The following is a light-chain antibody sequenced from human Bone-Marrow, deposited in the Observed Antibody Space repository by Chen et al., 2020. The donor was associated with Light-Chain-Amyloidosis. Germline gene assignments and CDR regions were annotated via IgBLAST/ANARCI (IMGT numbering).Light chain of an antibody. CDR2: RDT. CDR1: DLPTKY. CDR3: QSADSSGTYEVI. Sequence: SYELTQPPSVSVSPGQTARITCSGDDLPTKYAYWYQQKPGQAPVLVIQRDTERPSGISKRFSGSSSGTTATLTISGVQEEDEADYHCQSADSSGTYEVIFGGGTKLTVL. V-gene: IGLV3-25*03. J-gene: IGLJ2*01.